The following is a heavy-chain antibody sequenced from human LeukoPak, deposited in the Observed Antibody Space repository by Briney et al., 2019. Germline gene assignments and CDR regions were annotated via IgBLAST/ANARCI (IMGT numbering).Heavy chain of an antibody. V-gene: IGHV4-4*07. CDR1: GGSISSYY. Sequence: SETLSLTCTISGGSISSYYWSRIRQPAGKGLEWIGRIYTSGSTNYNPSLKSRVTISVDKSKNQFSLKLSSATAADTAVYYCARSSVADPYNWFDPWGQGTLVTVSS. D-gene: IGHD6-19*01. CDR2: IYTSGST. J-gene: IGHJ5*02. CDR3: ARSSVADPYNWFDP.